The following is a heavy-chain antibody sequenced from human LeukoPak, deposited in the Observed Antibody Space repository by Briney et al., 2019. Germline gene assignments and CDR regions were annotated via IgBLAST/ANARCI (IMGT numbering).Heavy chain of an antibody. Sequence: GGSLRLSCAGSGFTSSRYAMSWVRQAPGKGLEWVSAISGGGGSTYYSDSVKGRFTISRDNSKNTLYLQMNSLRAEDTAVYYCANSAGLDYWGQGTLVTVSS. D-gene: IGHD6-13*01. CDR1: GFTSSRYA. CDR3: ANSAGLDY. V-gene: IGHV3-23*01. J-gene: IGHJ4*02. CDR2: ISGGGGST.